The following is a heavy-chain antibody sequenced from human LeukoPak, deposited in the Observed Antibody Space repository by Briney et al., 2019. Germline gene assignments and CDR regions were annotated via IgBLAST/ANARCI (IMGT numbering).Heavy chain of an antibody. D-gene: IGHD2-2*01. CDR2: INSDASDT. V-gene: IGHV3-74*01. Sequence: GGSLRLSCAASGFTFSRHWMHWVRQAPGKGLVWISRINSDASDTNYADFVKGRFTISRDNAKNTVYLQVNSLRDEDTAVYYCARICSSTDCLIPDWGQGALVTVSS. CDR1: GFTFSRHW. CDR3: ARICSSTDCLIPD. J-gene: IGHJ4*02.